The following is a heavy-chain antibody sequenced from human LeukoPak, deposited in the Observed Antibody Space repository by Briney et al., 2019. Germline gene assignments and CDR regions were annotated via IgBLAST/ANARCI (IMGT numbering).Heavy chain of an antibody. CDR1: GGSISSSSYY. V-gene: IGHV4-39*01. CDR3: ARSPNSGYDPFDY. J-gene: IGHJ4*02. CDR2: IYYSGSP. D-gene: IGHD5-12*01. Sequence: PSETLSLTCTLSGGSISSSSYYWGWIRQPPGKGLEWIGSIYYSGSPYYNPSLKSRLPISVDIYKNQFSLKLSSVTAADTAVYYCARSPNSGYDPFDYWGQGTLVTVSS.